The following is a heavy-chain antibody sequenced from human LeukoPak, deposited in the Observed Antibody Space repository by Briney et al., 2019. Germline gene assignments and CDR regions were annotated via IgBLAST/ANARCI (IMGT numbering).Heavy chain of an antibody. J-gene: IGHJ6*02. CDR2: INQDGSLT. V-gene: IGHV3-7*01. D-gene: IGHD3-3*01. CDR3: ARYEMDV. Sequence: GGSLRLSCVASGFSLNTYWMMWVRQAPGKGLDWVANINQDGSLTYYVDSVEGRFTISRDNAKNSLYLQMNSLRAEDTAVYYCARYEMDVWGQGTTVTVSS. CDR1: GFSLNTYW.